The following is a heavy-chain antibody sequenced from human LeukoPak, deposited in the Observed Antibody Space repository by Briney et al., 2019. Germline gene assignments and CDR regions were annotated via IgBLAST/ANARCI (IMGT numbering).Heavy chain of an antibody. CDR3: TRVGYCATTSCRTAFDI. J-gene: IGHJ3*02. CDR1: GFTFSSYW. Sequence: GGSLRLSCAVSGFTFSSYWMHWVRQAPGKGLVWVSRINTDGSSTSYADSVKGRFTISRDNAKNTLYLQMNSLRVEDMAVYFCTRVGYCATTSCRTAFDIWGQGTTVTVSS. V-gene: IGHV3-74*01. D-gene: IGHD2-2*03. CDR2: INTDGSST.